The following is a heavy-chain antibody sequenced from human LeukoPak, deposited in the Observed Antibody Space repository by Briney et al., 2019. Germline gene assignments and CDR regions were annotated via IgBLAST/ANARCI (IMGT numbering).Heavy chain of an antibody. CDR1: GFTFSDYY. CDR2: ISSSGSTI. J-gene: IGHJ6*03. V-gene: IGHV3-11*04. Sequence: PGGSLRLSCAASGFTFSDYYMSWIRQAPGKGLEWVSYISSSGSTIYYADSVKGRFTISRDNAKNSLYLQMNSLRAEDTAVYYCAREHSGYDFPGRDYYYMDVWGKGTTVTVSS. CDR3: AREHSGYDFPGRDYYYMDV. D-gene: IGHD5-12*01.